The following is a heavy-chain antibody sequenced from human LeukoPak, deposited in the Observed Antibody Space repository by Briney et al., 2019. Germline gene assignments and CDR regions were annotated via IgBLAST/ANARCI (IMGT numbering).Heavy chain of an antibody. Sequence: PGGSLRLSCAASGFTFSSYAMHWVRQAPGKGLEYVSAISSNGGSTYYATSVKGRFTISRDNSKNTLYLQMGSLRAEDMAVYYCARSESLYFDYWGQGTLVTVSS. V-gene: IGHV3-64*01. CDR2: ISSNGGST. CDR3: ARSESLYFDY. CDR1: GFTFSSYA. J-gene: IGHJ4*02.